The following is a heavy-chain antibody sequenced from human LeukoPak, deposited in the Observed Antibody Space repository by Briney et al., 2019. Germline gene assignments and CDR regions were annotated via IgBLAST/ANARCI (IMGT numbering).Heavy chain of an antibody. CDR1: GYTLTELS. CDR3: ATVVDRWFGEFFDY. J-gene: IGHJ4*02. CDR2: FDPEDGET. D-gene: IGHD3-10*01. V-gene: IGHV1-24*01. Sequence: ASVKVSCKVSGYTLTELSMHWVRQAPGKGLEWMGGFDPEDGETIYAQKFQGRVTMTEDTSTDTAYMELSSLRSEDTAVYYCATVVDRWFGEFFDYWGQGTLVTVSS.